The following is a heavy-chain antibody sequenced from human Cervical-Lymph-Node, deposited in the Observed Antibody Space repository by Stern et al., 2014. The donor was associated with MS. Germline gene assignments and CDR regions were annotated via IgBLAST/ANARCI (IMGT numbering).Heavy chain of an antibody. CDR1: GGTFSSSG. D-gene: IGHD4-17*01. CDR3: ATLGVTTGDFDP. Sequence: VQLVQSGSEVKKPGSSVRVSCKASGGTFSSSGISWVRRAPGQGLEWMGRIIPILSITNYAQNFQGRVTITADKSTSTAYMELSSLRSEDTAVYYCATLGVTTGDFDPWGQGTLVTVSS. V-gene: IGHV1-69*04. CDR2: IIPILSIT. J-gene: IGHJ5*02.